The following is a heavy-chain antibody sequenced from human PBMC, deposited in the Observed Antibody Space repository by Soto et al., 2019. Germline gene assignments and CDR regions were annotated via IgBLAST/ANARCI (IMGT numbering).Heavy chain of an antibody. D-gene: IGHD6-13*01. Sequence: QVQLVQSGAEVKKPGSSVKVSCKASGGTFSSYTISWVRQAPGQGLEWMGRIIPILGIANYAQKFQGRVTITADKSTSTAYMELSSLRFEDTAVYYCARDGLHAAGPFDYWGQGNLVTVSS. J-gene: IGHJ4*02. CDR3: ARDGLHAAGPFDY. V-gene: IGHV1-69*08. CDR1: GGTFSSYT. CDR2: IIPILGIA.